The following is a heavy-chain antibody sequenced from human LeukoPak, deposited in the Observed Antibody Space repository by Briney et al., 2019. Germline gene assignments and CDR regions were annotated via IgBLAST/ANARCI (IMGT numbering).Heavy chain of an antibody. Sequence: SETLSLTCAVSGGSISSGGYSWSWIRQPPGKGLEWIGYIYHSGSTYYNPSLKSRVTISVDRSKNQFSLKLSSVTAADTAVYYCARDPGSSSHYFDYWGQGTLVTVSS. CDR1: GGSISSGGYS. CDR2: IYHSGST. CDR3: ARDPGSSSHYFDY. V-gene: IGHV4-30-2*01. J-gene: IGHJ4*02. D-gene: IGHD6-6*01.